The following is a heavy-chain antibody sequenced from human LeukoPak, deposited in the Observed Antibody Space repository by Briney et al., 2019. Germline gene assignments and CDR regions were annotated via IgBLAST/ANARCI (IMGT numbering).Heavy chain of an antibody. CDR3: AIENYPFDY. J-gene: IGHJ4*02. CDR1: GFSFSNYA. D-gene: IGHD1-7*01. V-gene: IGHV3-7*01. Sequence: GGSLRLSCSASGFSFSNYAMYWVRQAPGKGLEWVAHIKQGGSEKYYVDSVKGRFTIPRDNAKNSLYLQMNSLRAEDTAVYYCAIENYPFDYWGQGTLVTVSS. CDR2: IKQGGSEK.